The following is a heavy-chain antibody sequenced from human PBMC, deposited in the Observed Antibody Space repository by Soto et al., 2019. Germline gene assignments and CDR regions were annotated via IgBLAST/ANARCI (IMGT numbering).Heavy chain of an antibody. CDR2: ISYDGSNK. Sequence: QVQLVESGGGVVQPGRSLRLSCAASGFTFSSYAMHWVRQAPGKGLEWVAVISYDGSNKYYADSVKGRFTISRDNSKNTLYLQMNSLRAEGTAVYYCATDRTPWGQGTLVTVSS. J-gene: IGHJ5*02. CDR3: ATDRTP. D-gene: IGHD3-22*01. CDR1: GFTFSSYA. V-gene: IGHV3-30-3*01.